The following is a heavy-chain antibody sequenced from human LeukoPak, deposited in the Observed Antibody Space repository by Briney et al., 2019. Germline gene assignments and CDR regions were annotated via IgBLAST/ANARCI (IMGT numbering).Heavy chain of an antibody. CDR3: AGGAVAGHWYFDL. D-gene: IGHD6-19*01. V-gene: IGHV3-21*01. CDR1: GFTFSTYS. CDR2: ISRGSGYI. Sequence: GGSLRLSCAASGFTFSTYSMSWVREAPGKGLEWVSSISRGSGYIYYAESVKGGFTISRDNSQNTLYLQMNSLRAEDTAVYYCAGGAVAGHWYFDLWGRGTLVTVSS. J-gene: IGHJ2*01.